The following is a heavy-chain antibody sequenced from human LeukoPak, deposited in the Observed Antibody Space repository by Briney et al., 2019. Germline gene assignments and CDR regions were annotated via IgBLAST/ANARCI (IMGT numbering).Heavy chain of an antibody. Sequence: GGSLRLSCAASGFTFSSYWMSWVRQAPGKGLEWLANINEDGSDKNYVVALKGRFTISRDNAEKSLYLQMNSLRAEDTAIYYCARDAAYGYDRFDYWGQGTQVTVSS. J-gene: IGHJ4*02. CDR2: INEDGSDK. V-gene: IGHV3-7*01. D-gene: IGHD4-17*01. CDR3: ARDAAYGYDRFDY. CDR1: GFTFSSYW.